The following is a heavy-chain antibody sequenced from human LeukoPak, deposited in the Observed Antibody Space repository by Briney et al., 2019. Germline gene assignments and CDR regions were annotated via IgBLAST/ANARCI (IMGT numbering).Heavy chain of an antibody. CDR2: IIPIFGTA. D-gene: IGHD3-3*01. CDR3: ARDSAIFGGHYNWFDP. J-gene: IGHJ5*02. CDR1: GGTFSSYA. V-gene: IGHV1-69*06. Sequence: GASVKVSCKASGGTFSSYAISWVRQAPGQGLEWMGGIIPIFGTANYAQKFQGGVTITADKSTSTAYMELSSLRSEDTAVYYCARDSAIFGGHYNWFDPWGQGTLVTVSS.